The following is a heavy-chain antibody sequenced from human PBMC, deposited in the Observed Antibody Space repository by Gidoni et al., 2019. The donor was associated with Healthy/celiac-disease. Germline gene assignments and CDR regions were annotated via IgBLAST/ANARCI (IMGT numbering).Heavy chain of an antibody. CDR1: GFTFSSYA. J-gene: IGHJ4*02. D-gene: IGHD3-22*01. CDR2: ISGSGGST. V-gene: IGHV3-23*01. Sequence: EVQLLESGGGLVQTGGSLRLSCAASGFTFSSYAMSWVRQAPGKGLEWGSAISGSGGSTYYADSVKGRFTISRDNSKNTLYLQMNSLRAEDTAVYYCAKDTYYDSSGYYSYWGQGTLVTVSS. CDR3: AKDTYYDSSGYYSY.